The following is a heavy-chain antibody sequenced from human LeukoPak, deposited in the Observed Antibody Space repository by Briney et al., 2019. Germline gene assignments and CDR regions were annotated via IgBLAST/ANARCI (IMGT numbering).Heavy chain of an antibody. V-gene: IGHV3-7*01. CDR1: GFTLSNFW. CDR3: ARGRGIAL. J-gene: IGHJ4*02. D-gene: IGHD6-13*01. CDR2: IEDDGNKK. Sequence: PGGSLRLSCATSGFTLSNFWMNWVRQAPGKGLEWVANIEDDGNKKNYVDSVKGRFTISRDNVKNSIYLQMNSLRADDTAVYYCARGRGIALWGQGTLVNVSS.